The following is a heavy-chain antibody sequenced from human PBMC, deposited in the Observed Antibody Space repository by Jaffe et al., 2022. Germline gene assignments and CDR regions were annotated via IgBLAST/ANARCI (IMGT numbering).Heavy chain of an antibody. CDR3: TTGYSSSWYEDWFDP. CDR2: IKSKTDGGTT. V-gene: IGHV3-15*01. D-gene: IGHD6-13*01. CDR1: GFTFSNAW. J-gene: IGHJ5*02. Sequence: EVQLVESGGGLVKPGGSLRLSCAASGFTFSNAWMSWVRQAPGKGLEWVGRIKSKTDGGTTDYAAPVKGRFTISRDDSKNTLYLQMNSLKTEDTAVYYCTTGYSSSWYEDWFDPWGQGTLVTVSS.